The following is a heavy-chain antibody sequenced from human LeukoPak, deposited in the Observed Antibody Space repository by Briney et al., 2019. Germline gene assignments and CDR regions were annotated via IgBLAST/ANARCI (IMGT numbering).Heavy chain of an antibody. V-gene: IGHV3-43*01. CDR3: ARAGYSSSWHLY. D-gene: IGHD6-13*01. J-gene: IGHJ4*02. CDR2: ISWDGSST. CDR1: GFTFDDYT. Sequence: GGSLRLSCAASGFTFDDYTMHWVRQAPGKGLEWVSLISWDGSSTYYADSVKGRFTISRDNAKNSLYLQMNSLRAEDTAVYYCARAGYSSSWHLYWGQGTLVTVSS.